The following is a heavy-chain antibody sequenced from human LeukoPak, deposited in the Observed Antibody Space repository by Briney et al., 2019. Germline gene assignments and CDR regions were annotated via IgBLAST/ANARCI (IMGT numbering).Heavy chain of an antibody. V-gene: IGHV4-4*09. CDR3: ASFPRGDY. J-gene: IGHJ4*02. Sequence: SETLSLTCTVSGGSISSYYWSWIRQPPGKGLEWIEYIYTSGSTNYNPSLKSRVTISVDTSKNQFSLKLSSVTAADTAVYYCASFPRGDYWGQGTLVTVSS. CDR2: IYTSGST. CDR1: GGSISSYY.